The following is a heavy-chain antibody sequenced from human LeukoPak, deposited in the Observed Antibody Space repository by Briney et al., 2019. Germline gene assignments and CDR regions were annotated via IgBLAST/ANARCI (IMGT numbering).Heavy chain of an antibody. CDR1: GFTFSSYW. V-gene: IGHV3-7*01. J-gene: IGHJ6*03. D-gene: IGHD3-10*01. Sequence: GGSLRLSCAASGFTFSSYWMSWVRQAPGKGLEWVANIKQDGSEKYFVDSVKGRFTISRDNAKNSLYLQMNSLRVEDMAVYYCARDRVTMIRGVRILDYYYYYMDVWGKGTTVTISS. CDR3: ARDRVTMIRGVRILDYYYYYMDV. CDR2: IKQDGSEK.